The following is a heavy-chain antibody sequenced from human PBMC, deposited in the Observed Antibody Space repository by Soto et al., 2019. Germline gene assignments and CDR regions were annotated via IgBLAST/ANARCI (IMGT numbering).Heavy chain of an antibody. D-gene: IGHD3-16*01. J-gene: IGHJ6*03. CDR1: GFTFSSYA. V-gene: IGHV3-23*01. CDR2: ISGSGGST. CDR3: AKGGNTIHFYNYMDV. Sequence: PGGSLRLSCAASGFTFSSYAMTWVRQAPGRGLEWVSIISGSGGSTYYVDSVKGRFTISRDNSKNTLYMQMNSLRGEDTATYYCAKGGNTIHFYNYMDVWGKGTTVTVSS.